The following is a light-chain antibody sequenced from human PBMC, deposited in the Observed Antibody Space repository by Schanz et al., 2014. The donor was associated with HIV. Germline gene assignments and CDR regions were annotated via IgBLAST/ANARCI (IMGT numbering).Light chain of an antibody. CDR1: SSNIGSHT. CDR3: SSYTTNRTMA. CDR2: SND. Sequence: QSVLTQPPSASGTPGQRVTISCSGSSSNIGSHTVHWYQQLPGTAPKLLMYSNDQRPSGVPDRFSGSKSGNTASLTISGLQADDEGDYYCSSYTTNRTMAFGGGTKLTVL. V-gene: IGLV1-44*01. J-gene: IGLJ2*01.